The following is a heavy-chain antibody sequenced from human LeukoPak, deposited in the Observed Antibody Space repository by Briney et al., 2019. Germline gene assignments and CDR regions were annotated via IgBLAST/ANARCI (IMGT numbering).Heavy chain of an antibody. Sequence: EASVKVSCKASGDTFTDYFMHWVRQAPGQGLEWMGRINPNSGATNYAQKFQGRVTMTRDTSISTAYMELSRLTSDDTAIYYCARDTHCFDYWGQGTLATVSS. CDR2: INPNSGAT. V-gene: IGHV1-2*06. CDR1: GDTFTDYF. J-gene: IGHJ4*02. CDR3: ARDTHCFDY.